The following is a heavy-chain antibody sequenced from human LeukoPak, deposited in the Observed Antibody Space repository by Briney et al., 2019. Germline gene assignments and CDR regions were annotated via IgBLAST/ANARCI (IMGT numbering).Heavy chain of an antibody. CDR3: ARWANRYDFWSGPKGAWFDP. CDR2: INSDGSST. V-gene: IGHV3-74*01. D-gene: IGHD3-3*01. J-gene: IGHJ5*02. Sequence: NPGGSLRLSCAASGFTFSSYWMHWVRQAPGKGLVWVSRINSDGSSTSYADSVKGRFTISRDNAKNTLYLQMNSLRAEDTAVYYCARWANRYDFWSGPKGAWFDPWGQGTLVTVSS. CDR1: GFTFSSYW.